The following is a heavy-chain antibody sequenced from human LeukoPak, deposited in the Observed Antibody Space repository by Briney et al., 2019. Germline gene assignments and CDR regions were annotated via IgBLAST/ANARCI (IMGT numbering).Heavy chain of an antibody. J-gene: IGHJ4*02. CDR3: QMNSLRAEDTAVYHCAKDSAGYSYGFDS. CDR2: ISGNGRST. V-gene: IGHV3-23*01. CDR1: GFTFDDDA. D-gene: IGHD5-18*01. Sequence: GGSLRLSCVASGFTFDDDAMHWVRQAPGKGLEWVSSISGNGRSTFYADSVKGRFTISRDDSKNTLYLQMTSSRDNSKNTLYLQMNSLRAEDTAVYHCAKDSAGYSYGFDSWGRGTLVTVSS.